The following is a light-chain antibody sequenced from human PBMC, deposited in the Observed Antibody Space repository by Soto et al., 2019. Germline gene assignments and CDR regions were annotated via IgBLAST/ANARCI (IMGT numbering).Light chain of an antibody. CDR1: QDISSY. Sequence: IQLTQSPSSLSASVGDRVSITCGASQDISSYLAWYQQEPGKAPKLLVYGASILQSGVPSRFSGSGSGTDFTLTINNLQPEDFATYYCQQLNNYPLSFGGGTKVDIK. J-gene: IGKJ4*01. CDR2: GAS. CDR3: QQLNNYPLS. V-gene: IGKV1-9*01.